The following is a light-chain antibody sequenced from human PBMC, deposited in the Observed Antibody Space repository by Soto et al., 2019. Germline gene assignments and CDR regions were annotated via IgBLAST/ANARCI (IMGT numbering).Light chain of an antibody. CDR3: QQRSSWPRT. Sequence: EIVLTQSPATLSLSPGERATLSCRASQSVISSLAWYQQKPGQAPRLLIYDASNRATGIPARFSGSGSGTDFTLTISSLEPEDFAVYYCQQRSSWPRTFGQGTKVEIK. J-gene: IGKJ1*01. CDR1: QSVISS. CDR2: DAS. V-gene: IGKV3-11*01.